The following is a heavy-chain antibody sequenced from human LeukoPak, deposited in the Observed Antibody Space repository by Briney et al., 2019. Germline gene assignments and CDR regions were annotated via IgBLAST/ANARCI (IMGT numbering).Heavy chain of an antibody. D-gene: IGHD2-8*01. CDR3: ASDCTFQHGAFDI. J-gene: IGHJ3*02. CDR1: GYIFTSYW. CDR2: IYPGDSDT. V-gene: IGHV5-51*01. Sequence: GESLKISCKGSGYIFTSYWIGWVRQMPGKGLEWLGIIYPGDSDTRYSPSFQGQVTISADKSISTAYLQWSSLKASDTAMYYCASDCTFQHGAFDIWGQGTMVTVSS.